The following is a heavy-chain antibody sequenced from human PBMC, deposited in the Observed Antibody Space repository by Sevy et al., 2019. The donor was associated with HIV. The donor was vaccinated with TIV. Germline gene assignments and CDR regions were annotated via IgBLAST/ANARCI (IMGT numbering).Heavy chain of an antibody. Sequence: GGCLRLSCAASGFTFSSYAMHWVRQAPGKGLEWVAVISYDGSNKYYADSVKGRFTISRDNSKNTLYLQMNSLRAEDTAVYHCARVNSGIVVVISPQYYFDYWGQGTLVTVSS. D-gene: IGHD3-22*01. CDR3: ARVNSGIVVVISPQYYFDY. CDR2: ISYDGSNK. J-gene: IGHJ4*02. V-gene: IGHV3-30-3*01. CDR1: GFTFSSYA.